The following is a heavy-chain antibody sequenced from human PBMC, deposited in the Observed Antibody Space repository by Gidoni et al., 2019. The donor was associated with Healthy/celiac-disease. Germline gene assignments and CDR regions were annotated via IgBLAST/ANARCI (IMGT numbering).Heavy chain of an antibody. J-gene: IGHJ4*02. CDR3: AKEGGMTTVTTFFDY. D-gene: IGHD4-17*01. V-gene: IGHV3-30*18. Sequence: QVQLVESGGGVVQPGRSLRLSCAASGFTFSSYGMHWVRQDPGKGLEWVAVRSYEGSNKYYADAGKGLFTISRDNSKNTLYLQMNSLRAEDTAVYYCAKEGGMTTVTTFFDYWGQGTLVTVSS. CDR1: GFTFSSYG. CDR2: RSYEGSNK.